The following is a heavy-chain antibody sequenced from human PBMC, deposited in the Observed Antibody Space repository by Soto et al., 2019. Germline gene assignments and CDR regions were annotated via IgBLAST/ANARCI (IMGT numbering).Heavy chain of an antibody. CDR1: GYTFTGYY. J-gene: IGHJ3*02. CDR3: AISGSSWYGDAFDI. V-gene: IGHV1-2*04. Sequence: KRPPAYVKVSCKASGYTFTGYYMHWVRQAPGQGLEWMGWINPNSGGTNYAQKFQGWVTMTRDTSISTAYMELSRLRSDDTAVYYCAISGSSWYGDAFDIWGQGTMVTVSS. D-gene: IGHD6-13*01. CDR2: INPNSGGT.